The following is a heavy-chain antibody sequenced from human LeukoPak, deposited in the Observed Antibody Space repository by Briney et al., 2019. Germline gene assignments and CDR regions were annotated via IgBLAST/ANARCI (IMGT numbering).Heavy chain of an antibody. D-gene: IGHD2-2*01. J-gene: IGHJ6*03. CDR3: AKDGCSSTSCYNPDYYYYYYMGV. CDR1: GFTFDDYA. Sequence: GGSLRLSCAASGFTFDDYAMHWVRQAPGKGLEWVSLISWDGGSTYYADSVKGRFTISRDNSKNSLYLQMNSLRAEDTALYYCAKDGCSSTSCYNPDYYYYYYMGVWGKGTTVTVSS. CDR2: ISWDGGST. V-gene: IGHV3-43D*04.